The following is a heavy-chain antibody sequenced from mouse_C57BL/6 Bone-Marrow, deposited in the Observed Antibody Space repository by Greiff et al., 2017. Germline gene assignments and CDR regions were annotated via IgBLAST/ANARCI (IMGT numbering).Heavy chain of an antibody. J-gene: IGHJ2*01. CDR1: GYTFTSYW. V-gene: IGHV1-64*01. CDR3: SRRRLRFDY. Sequence: VQLQQPGAELVKPGASVKLSCKASGYTFTSYWMHWVKQRPGQGLEWIGIIYPNSGSTNYNEKFKNKATLTVDKSSSTAYMQLSSLTSEDAAVYYCSRRRLRFDYWGQGTTLTVSS. D-gene: IGHD2-4*01. CDR2: IYPNSGST.